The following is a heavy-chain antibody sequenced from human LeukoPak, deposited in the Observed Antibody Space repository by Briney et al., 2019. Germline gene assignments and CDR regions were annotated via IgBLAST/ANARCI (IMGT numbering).Heavy chain of an antibody. D-gene: IGHD2-2*01. V-gene: IGHV3-7*01. J-gene: IGHJ3*02. CDR2: IKQDGSEK. CDR1: GFTFSSYW. Sequence: PGGSLRLSCAASGFTFSSYWMSWVRQAPGKGLEWVANIKQDGSEKYYVDSVKGRFTISRDNAKNSLYLQMNSLRAEDTAVYYCARGPWVVVPAEDIWGQGTMVTVSS. CDR3: ARGPWVVVPAEDI.